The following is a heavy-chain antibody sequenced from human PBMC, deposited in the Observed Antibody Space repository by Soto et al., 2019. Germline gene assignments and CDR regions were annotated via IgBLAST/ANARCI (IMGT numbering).Heavy chain of an antibody. D-gene: IGHD1-1*01. CDR2: IKSKTDGGTT. V-gene: IGHV3-15*01. CDR3: TTENWNEDHYYYMDV. J-gene: IGHJ6*03. Sequence: GGSLRLSCADSGFTFSNAWMSWVRQAPGKGLEWVGRIKSKTDGGTTDYAAPVKGRFTISRDDSKNTLYLQMNSLKTEDTAVYYCTTENWNEDHYYYMDVWGKGTTVTVSS. CDR1: GFTFSNAW.